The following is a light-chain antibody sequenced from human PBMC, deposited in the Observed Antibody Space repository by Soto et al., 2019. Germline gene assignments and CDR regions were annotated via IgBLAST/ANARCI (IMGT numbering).Light chain of an antibody. J-gene: IGKJ5*01. CDR2: DAS. CDR3: QQYGSSAPIT. CDR1: QSVSSNY. Sequence: EIVLTQSPGTLSLSPGERATLSCRASQSVSSNYLAWYQQKPGQAPSLLIYDASSRATGILDRFSGSGSGTDFTLTISRLEPEDFAMYYCQQYGSSAPITFGQGTRLEIE. V-gene: IGKV3-20*01.